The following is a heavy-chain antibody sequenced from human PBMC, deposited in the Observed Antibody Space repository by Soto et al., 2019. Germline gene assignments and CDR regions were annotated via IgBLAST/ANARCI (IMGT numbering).Heavy chain of an antibody. D-gene: IGHD3-22*01. V-gene: IGHV4-31*03. J-gene: IGHJ4*02. CDR3: ARATYYYDSSGYSDRVLDY. CDR2: ISYSGNT. CDR1: GGSISSGGYY. Sequence: QVQLQESGPGLVKPSQTLSLTCTVSGGSISSGGYYWSGIRQHPGKGLEWIGYISYSGNTYYNPSLKSRVTISEDTSKNQFSLKLSSVTAADTAVYYCARATYYYDSSGYSDRVLDYWGQGTLVTVSS.